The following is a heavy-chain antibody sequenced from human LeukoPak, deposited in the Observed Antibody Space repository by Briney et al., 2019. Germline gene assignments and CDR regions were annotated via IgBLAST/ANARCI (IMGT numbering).Heavy chain of an antibody. D-gene: IGHD1-26*01. V-gene: IGHV1-8*01. CDR3: ARAVGATSLDYYYYYMDV. Sequence: GASVKVSCKASGYTFTSYDINWVRQATGQGLEWMGWMNPNSGNTGYAQKFQGRVTMTRNTSISTAYMELSSLRSEDTAVYYCARAVGATSLDYYYYYMDVWEKGPRSPSP. CDR1: GYTFTSYD. J-gene: IGHJ6*03. CDR2: MNPNSGNT.